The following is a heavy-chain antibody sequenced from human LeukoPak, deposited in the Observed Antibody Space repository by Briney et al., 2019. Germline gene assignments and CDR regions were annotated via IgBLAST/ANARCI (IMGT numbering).Heavy chain of an antibody. CDR1: GFTVSSNY. V-gene: IGHV3-53*01. CDR3: AKGGGIAVAGRSKANWFDP. CDR2: IYSGGST. D-gene: IGHD6-19*01. Sequence: GGSLRLSCAASGFTVSSNYMSWVRQAPGKGLEWVSVIYSGGSTYYADSVKGRFTISRDNSKNTLYLQMNSLRAEDTAVYYCAKGGGIAVAGRSKANWFDPWGQGTLVTVSS. J-gene: IGHJ5*02.